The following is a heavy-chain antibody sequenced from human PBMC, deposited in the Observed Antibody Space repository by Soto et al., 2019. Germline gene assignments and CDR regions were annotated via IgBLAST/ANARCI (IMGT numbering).Heavy chain of an antibody. CDR2: IWYDGSNK. V-gene: IGHV3-33*01. CDR3: ARLDGSTYVDYYSHGVDV. Sequence: SLRLSCAASGFTFSSYGMHWVRQAPGKGLEWVAGIWYDGSNKYYADSVKGRFTISRDNSKSTLYLQMNSLRAEDTAVYYCARLDGSTYVDYYSHGVDVWGQGTTVTVSS. CDR1: GFTFSSYG. J-gene: IGHJ6*02. D-gene: IGHD3-16*01.